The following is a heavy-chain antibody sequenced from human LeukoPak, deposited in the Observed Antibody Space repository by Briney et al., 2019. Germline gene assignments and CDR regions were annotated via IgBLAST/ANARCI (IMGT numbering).Heavy chain of an antibody. J-gene: IGHJ4*02. CDR3: ARDARDGYNSFLDY. Sequence: GGYLRLYCAASGFTFSSYAMHWVRQAPGKGLEWVAVISYDGSNKYYADSMKGRFTISRDNSKNTLYLQMNSLRAEDTAVYYCARDARDGYNSFLDYWGQGTRVTVSS. CDR1: GFTFSSYA. V-gene: IGHV3-30-3*01. CDR2: ISYDGSNK. D-gene: IGHD5-24*01.